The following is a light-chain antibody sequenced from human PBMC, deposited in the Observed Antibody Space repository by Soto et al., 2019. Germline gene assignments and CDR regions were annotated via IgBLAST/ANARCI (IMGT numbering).Light chain of an antibody. CDR2: GAS. CDR1: QSVSSS. Sequence: EIVMTQSPATLSVSPGDTATLSCRASQSVSSSLAWYQQQPGQAPRLLMYGASTRAAGVPARFSGSGSGTEFTLTISSLQSEDFAVYYCQQYNNWPRAFGQGTKLEIK. J-gene: IGKJ2*01. V-gene: IGKV3-15*01. CDR3: QQYNNWPRA.